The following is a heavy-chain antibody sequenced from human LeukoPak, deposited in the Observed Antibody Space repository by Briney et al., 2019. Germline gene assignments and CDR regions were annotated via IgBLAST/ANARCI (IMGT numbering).Heavy chain of an antibody. CDR2: IYYSGIT. Sequence: SETLSLTCTVSGGSISSDNSYWGWIRQPPGKGLEWIGTIYYSGITYYNPSLKSRVTISVDTSENQFSLKLSSVTAADTAVYYCARRLVRGVIIIEFDCWGQGTLVTVSS. J-gene: IGHJ4*02. CDR3: ARRLVRGVIIIEFDC. CDR1: GGSISSDNSY. D-gene: IGHD3-10*01. V-gene: IGHV4-39*01.